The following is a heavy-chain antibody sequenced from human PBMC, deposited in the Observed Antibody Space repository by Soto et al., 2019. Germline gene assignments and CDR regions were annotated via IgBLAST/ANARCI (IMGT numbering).Heavy chain of an antibody. CDR2: TYYRSKWYN. CDR3: ARGRAADRGDWLVT. D-gene: IGHD6-13*01. CDR1: GNSVSSNSAA. J-gene: IGHJ5*02. Sequence: SQTLSLTCDISGNSVSSNSAAWNWIRQSPSRGLEWLGRTYYRSKWYNDYAVSLRGRITINPDTSKNQFSLQLKSVTTDDTAVYYCARGRAADRGDWLVTWGQGTQVTVSS. V-gene: IGHV6-1*01.